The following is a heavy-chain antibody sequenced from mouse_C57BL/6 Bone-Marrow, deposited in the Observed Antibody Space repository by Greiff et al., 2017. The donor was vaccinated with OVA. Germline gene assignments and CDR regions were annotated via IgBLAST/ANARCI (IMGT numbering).Heavy chain of an antibody. CDR2: IDPTSGGT. V-gene: IGHV1-72*01. CDR3: ARAGDYDVGAWFAY. D-gene: IGHD2-4*01. Sequence: VQLQQPGAELVKPGASVKLSCKASGYTFPSYWMHWVKQRPGRGLEWIGRIDPTSGGTKYNEKFKSKATLTVDNPSITAYMQLRRLTSVDSAVVYCARAGDYDVGAWFAYWGQGTLVTVSA. J-gene: IGHJ3*01. CDR1: GYTFPSYW.